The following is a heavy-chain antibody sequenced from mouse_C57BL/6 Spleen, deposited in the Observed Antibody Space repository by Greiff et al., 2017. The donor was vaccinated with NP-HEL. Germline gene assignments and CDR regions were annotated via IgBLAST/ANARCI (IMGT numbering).Heavy chain of an antibody. Sequence: EVKLMESGGGLVKPGGSLKLSCAASGFTFSDYGMHWVRQAPEKGLEWVAYISSGSSTIYYADTVKGRFTISRDNAKNTLFLQMTSLRSEDTAMYYCARSKLGLYYFDYWGQGTTLTVSS. D-gene: IGHD2-5*01. CDR3: ARSKLGLYYFDY. CDR2: ISSGSSTI. J-gene: IGHJ2*01. CDR1: GFTFSDYG. V-gene: IGHV5-17*01.